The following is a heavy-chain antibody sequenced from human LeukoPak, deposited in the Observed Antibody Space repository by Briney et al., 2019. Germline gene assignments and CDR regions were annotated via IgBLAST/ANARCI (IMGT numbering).Heavy chain of an antibody. V-gene: IGHV3-7*01. J-gene: IGHJ4*02. D-gene: IGHD6-13*01. CDR1: GFTFSSYW. CDR3: ARVGVLSSSWLLY. Sequence: GGSLRLSCAASGFTFSSYWMSWVRQAPGKGLEWVATIKLDGSEKYYVDSVKGRFTISRDNVRNSLFLQMNSLRAEDTAVYYCARVGVLSSSWLLYWGQGTLVTVSS. CDR2: IKLDGSEK.